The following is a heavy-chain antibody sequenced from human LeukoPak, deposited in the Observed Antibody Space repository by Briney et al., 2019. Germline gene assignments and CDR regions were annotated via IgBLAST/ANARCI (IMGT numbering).Heavy chain of an antibody. CDR2: IKEDGSEK. J-gene: IGHJ6*04. V-gene: IGHV3-7*03. Sequence: GGSLRLSCAASGFIFSSYWMSWVRQAPGKGLEWVVNIKEDGSEKYYVDSVKGRFTISRDNAKNSLYLQTNSLRAEDTAVYYCARSGIRYCSSTSCPAQYYGVDVWGKGTTVTVSS. D-gene: IGHD2-2*01. CDR1: GFIFSSYW. CDR3: ARSGIRYCSSTSCPAQYYGVDV.